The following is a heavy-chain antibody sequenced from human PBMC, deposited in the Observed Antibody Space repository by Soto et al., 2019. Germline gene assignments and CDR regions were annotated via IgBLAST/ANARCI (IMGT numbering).Heavy chain of an antibody. J-gene: IGHJ4*02. CDR3: ARDSYYYDSSGYQAWDY. Sequence: PGGSLRLSCAASGFTFSSYSMNWVRQAPGKGLEWVSSISSSSSYIYYADSVKGRFTISGDNAKNSLYLQMNSLRAEDTAVYCCARDSYYYDSSGYQAWDYWGQGTLVTVSS. CDR1: GFTFSSYS. V-gene: IGHV3-21*01. D-gene: IGHD3-22*01. CDR2: ISSSSSYI.